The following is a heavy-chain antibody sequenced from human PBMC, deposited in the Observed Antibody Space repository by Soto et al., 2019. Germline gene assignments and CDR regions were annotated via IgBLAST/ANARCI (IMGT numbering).Heavy chain of an antibody. J-gene: IGHJ4*02. CDR1: GLTFGTSW. V-gene: IGHV3-74*01. D-gene: IGHD1-26*01. CDR2: MNSDGSDT. Sequence: EVKRVESGGALVRPGGSLRLSFEPPGLTFGTSWMHWVGQAPGKGLVWVSRMNSDGSDTTYADSVKGRFTMFRDNAKNTLFLQMNSLRAEDTSLYYCVKSGEGYFDFWGQGTLVTVSS. CDR3: VKSGEGYFDF.